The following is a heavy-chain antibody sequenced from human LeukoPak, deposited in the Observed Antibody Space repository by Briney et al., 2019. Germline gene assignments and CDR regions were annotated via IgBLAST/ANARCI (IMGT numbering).Heavy chain of an antibody. CDR3: ARVGRGYSFNVYCFDY. D-gene: IGHD5-18*01. V-gene: IGHV3-23*01. CDR1: GFTFSSYA. J-gene: IGHJ4*02. CDR2: IRGSGGGT. Sequence: GGSLRLSCAASGFTFSSYAMSWVRQAPGKGLEWVSAIRGSGGGTNYGDSVKGRFTISRGNSKNTLYLQMNNLRAQDTAVYYCARVGRGYSFNVYCFDYWGQGTLVTVSS.